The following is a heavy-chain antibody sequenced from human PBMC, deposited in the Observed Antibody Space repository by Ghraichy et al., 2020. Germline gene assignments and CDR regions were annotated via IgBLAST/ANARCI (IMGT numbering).Heavy chain of an antibody. V-gene: IGHV3-48*03. CDR1: GFTFSSYE. CDR3: AREDLRRDCTNGVCYTEAYYYYGMDV. CDR2: ISSSGSTI. Sequence: GGSLRLSCAASGFTFSSYEMNWVRQAPGKGLEWVSYISSSGSTIYYADSVKGRFTISRDNAKNSLYLQMNSLRAEDTAVYYCAREDLRRDCTNGVCYTEAYYYYGMDVWGQGTTVTVSS. D-gene: IGHD2-8*01. J-gene: IGHJ6*02.